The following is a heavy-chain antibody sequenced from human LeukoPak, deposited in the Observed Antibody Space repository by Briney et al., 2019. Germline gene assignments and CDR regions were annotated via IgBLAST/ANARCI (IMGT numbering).Heavy chain of an antibody. D-gene: IGHD3-22*01. CDR1: GYTLTELS. Sequence: GASVKVSCKVSGYTLTELSMHWVRQAPGKGLEWMGGFDPEDGETIYAQKFQGRVTMTEDTSTDTVYMELSSLRSEDTAVYYCATITVRGYYDSTALDYWGQGTLVTVSS. CDR3: ATITVRGYYDSTALDY. V-gene: IGHV1-24*01. CDR2: FDPEDGET. J-gene: IGHJ4*02.